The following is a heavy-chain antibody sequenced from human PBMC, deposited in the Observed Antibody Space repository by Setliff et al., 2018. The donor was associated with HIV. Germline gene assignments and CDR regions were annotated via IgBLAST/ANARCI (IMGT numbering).Heavy chain of an antibody. J-gene: IGHJ6*03. CDR1: GFTFRDYL. CDR3: ARARRDASGYWGHFFYYMDV. CDR2: INQDGSEK. V-gene: IGHV3-7*03. Sequence: GSLRLSCGASGFTFRDYLMIWVRQAPGKGLECVANINQDGSEKYHVGSVKGRFTISRDNAKSSLYLQRSSLTADDTAAYYCARARRDASGYWGHFFYYMDVWGKGTTVTVSS. D-gene: IGHD3-22*01.